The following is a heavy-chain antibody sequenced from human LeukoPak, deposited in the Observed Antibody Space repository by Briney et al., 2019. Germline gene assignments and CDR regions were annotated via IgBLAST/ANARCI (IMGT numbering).Heavy chain of an antibody. CDR2: ISPIFGTG. Sequence: ASVKVSCKASGYTFTSYGINWVRQAPGQGLEWMGGISPIFGTGNYAQNFQGRVTITADESTSTAYMELSSLRSEDTAIYYCTRVRHNWNDDSDYYYMDVWGKGTTVTISS. J-gene: IGHJ6*03. CDR1: GYTFTSYG. V-gene: IGHV1-69*13. D-gene: IGHD1-1*01. CDR3: TRVRHNWNDDSDYYYMDV.